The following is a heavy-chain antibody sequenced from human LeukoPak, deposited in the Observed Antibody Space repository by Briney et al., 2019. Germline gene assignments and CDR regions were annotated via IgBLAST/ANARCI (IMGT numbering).Heavy chain of an antibody. D-gene: IGHD4-17*01. CDR2: IYHRGST. Sequence: SETLSLTCAVSGGSISSSNWWRWGRPPPGEGLEWGGEIYHRGSTNYNPSLRSGVTISVDKPKNQFSLKLSSVTAADTAVYYCARRYGDYIFDYWGQGTLVTVSS. V-gene: IGHV4-4*02. CDR3: ARRYGDYIFDY. J-gene: IGHJ4*02. CDR1: GGSISSSNW.